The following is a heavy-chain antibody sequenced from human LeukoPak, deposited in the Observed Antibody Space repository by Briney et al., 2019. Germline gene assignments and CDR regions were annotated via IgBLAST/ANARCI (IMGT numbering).Heavy chain of an antibody. D-gene: IGHD1-1*01. CDR2: INPNSGGT. J-gene: IGHJ5*02. Sequence: ASVKVSCKASGYTFTGYYMHWVRQAPGQGLEWMGWINPNSGGTNYARKFQGRVTMTRDTSISTAYMELSGLRSDDTAVYYCASHPLERGFDPWGQGTLVTVSS. CDR1: GYTFTGYY. CDR3: ASHPLERGFDP. V-gene: IGHV1-2*02.